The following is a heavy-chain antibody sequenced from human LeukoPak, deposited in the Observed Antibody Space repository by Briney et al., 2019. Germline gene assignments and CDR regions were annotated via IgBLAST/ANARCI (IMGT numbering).Heavy chain of an antibody. D-gene: IGHD3-22*01. J-gene: IGHJ4*02. V-gene: IGHV4-59*01. CDR3: ARGVYSSGYYYYFDY. Sequence: SETLSLTCTVSGGSISSYYWSWIRQPPGKGLERIGYIYYSGATDYNPSLKSRVTISVDTSNNQFSLNLRSVTAADTAVYYCARGVYSSGYYYYFDYWGQGTLVTVSS. CDR1: GGSISSYY. CDR2: IYYSGAT.